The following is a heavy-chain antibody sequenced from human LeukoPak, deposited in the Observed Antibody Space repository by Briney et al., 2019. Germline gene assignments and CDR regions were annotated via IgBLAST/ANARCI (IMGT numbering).Heavy chain of an antibody. CDR2: IYYSGST. V-gene: IGHV4-39*01. D-gene: IGHD3-16*02. Sequence: SETLSLTCTASGGSISSSSYYWGWIRQPPGKGLEWIGSIYYSGSTYYNPSLKSRVTISVDTSKNQFSLKLSSATAADTAVYYCARPGNFEYGWSDSNWGSYQFDYWGQGTLVTVSS. J-gene: IGHJ4*02. CDR1: GGSISSSSYY. CDR3: ARPGNFEYGWSDSNWGSYQFDY.